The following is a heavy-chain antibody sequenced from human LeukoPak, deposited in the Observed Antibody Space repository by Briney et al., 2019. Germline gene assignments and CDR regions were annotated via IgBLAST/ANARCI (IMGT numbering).Heavy chain of an antibody. D-gene: IGHD1-26*01. V-gene: IGHV4-34*01. J-gene: IGHJ4*02. CDR3: ARGRYSGSFFDY. CDR2: INHSGST. Sequence: SETLSLACAVYGGSFSGYYWSWIRQPPGKGLEWIGEINHSGSTNYNPSLKSRVTISVDTSKNQFSLKLSSVTAADTAVYYCARGRYSGSFFDYWGQGTLVTVSS. CDR1: GGSFSGYY.